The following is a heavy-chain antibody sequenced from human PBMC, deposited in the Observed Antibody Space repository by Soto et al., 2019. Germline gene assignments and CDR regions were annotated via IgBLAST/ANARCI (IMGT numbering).Heavy chain of an antibody. D-gene: IGHD2-15*01. CDR1: GYTFTNFY. CDR3: VRSLRHCSGPKCSYYNMDV. CDR2: INPSVGSI. J-gene: IGHJ6*03. V-gene: IGHV1-46*03. Sequence: GASVKVSCKASGYTFTNFYMHWVRQAPGQGLDWMGIINPSVGSIAYAQKFQGRVTMTRDTSSSTVYMDLSSLTFDDTAVYYCVRSLRHCSGPKCSYYNMDVWGKGTTVAVSS.